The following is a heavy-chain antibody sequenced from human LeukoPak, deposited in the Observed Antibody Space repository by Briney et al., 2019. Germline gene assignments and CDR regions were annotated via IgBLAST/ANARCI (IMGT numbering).Heavy chain of an antibody. V-gene: IGHV4-34*01. Sequence: SETLSLTCAVYGGSFSGYYWSWIHQPPGKGLEWIGEINHSGSTNYNPSLKSRVTISVDTSKNQFSLKLSSVTAADTAVYYCARIAREYYDILTGYYKARGDKYYFDYWGQGTLVTVSS. J-gene: IGHJ4*02. CDR2: INHSGST. CDR3: ARIAREYYDILTGYYKARGDKYYFDY. CDR1: GGSFSGYY. D-gene: IGHD3-9*01.